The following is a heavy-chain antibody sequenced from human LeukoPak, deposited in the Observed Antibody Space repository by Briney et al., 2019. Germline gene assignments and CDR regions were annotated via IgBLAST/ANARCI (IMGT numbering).Heavy chain of an antibody. J-gene: IGHJ3*02. Sequence: QPGGSLRLSCAASGFTFSSYAMHWVRQAPGKGLEWVAVISYDGSNKYYADSVKGRFTISRDNSKNTLYLQMNSLRAEDTAVYYCARETYPRGSLAADELMPSRDAFDIWGQGTMVTVSS. CDR1: GFTFSSYA. CDR2: ISYDGSNK. D-gene: IGHD6-13*01. V-gene: IGHV3-30-3*01. CDR3: ARETYPRGSLAADELMPSRDAFDI.